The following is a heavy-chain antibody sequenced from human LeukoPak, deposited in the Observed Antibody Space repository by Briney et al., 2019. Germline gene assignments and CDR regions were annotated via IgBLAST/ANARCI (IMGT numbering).Heavy chain of an antibody. Sequence: GGALRLCCAAAAFTFSDNNMSWIRQDPGKGLERVSYISISSSYTNYADTVQGRFTISRDNAKYSLYLQMNSLRAEDTAMYFFFQAEDGIRDFDWYNWFDPWGQGTLVTVSS. CDR3: FQAEDGIRDFDWYNWFDP. CDR2: ISISSSYT. J-gene: IGHJ5*02. V-gene: IGHV3-11*03. D-gene: IGHD3-9*01. CDR1: AFTFSDNN.